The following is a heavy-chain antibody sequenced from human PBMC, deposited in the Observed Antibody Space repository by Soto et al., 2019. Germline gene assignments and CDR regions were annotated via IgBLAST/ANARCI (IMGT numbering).Heavy chain of an antibody. J-gene: IGHJ4*02. CDR3: ARQGDTAMAPYYFDY. CDR2: INHSGST. CDR1: GGSFSGYY. V-gene: IGHV4-34*01. D-gene: IGHD5-18*01. Sequence: SETLSLTCAVYGGSFSGYYWSWIRQPPGKGLEWIGEINHSGSTNYNPSLKCRVTISVDTSRNQFSLKLSSVTAADTAVYYCARQGDTAMAPYYFDYWGQGTLVTVSS.